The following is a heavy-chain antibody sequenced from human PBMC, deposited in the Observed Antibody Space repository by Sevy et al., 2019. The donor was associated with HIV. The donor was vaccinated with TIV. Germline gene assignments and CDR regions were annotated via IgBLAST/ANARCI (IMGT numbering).Heavy chain of an antibody. J-gene: IGHJ4*02. CDR1: GFSISRYG. CDR2: IQYDGSNQ. D-gene: IGHD2-21*01. Sequence: GGSLRLSCAASGFSISRYGMHWVRQAPGKGLEWMSYIQYDGSNQDYGDSVKGRLTISRDNSKNTLYLQMNSLRVEDTAVFYCVKEGGGEGGDHWGQGTLVTVSS. CDR3: VKEGGGEGGDH. V-gene: IGHV3-30*02.